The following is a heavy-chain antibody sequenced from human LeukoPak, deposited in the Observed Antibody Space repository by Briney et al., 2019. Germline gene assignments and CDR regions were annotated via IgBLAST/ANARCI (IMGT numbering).Heavy chain of an antibody. Sequence: ASVKVSCKASGYTFTSYAMHWVRQAPGQRPEWMGWINAGNGNTKYSQKFQGRVTITRDTSASTAYMELSSLRSEDTAVYYCASCGSTSCPGGSYYGMDVWGQGTTVTVSS. V-gene: IGHV1-3*01. CDR2: INAGNGNT. J-gene: IGHJ6*02. D-gene: IGHD2-2*01. CDR1: GYTFTSYA. CDR3: ASCGSTSCPGGSYYGMDV.